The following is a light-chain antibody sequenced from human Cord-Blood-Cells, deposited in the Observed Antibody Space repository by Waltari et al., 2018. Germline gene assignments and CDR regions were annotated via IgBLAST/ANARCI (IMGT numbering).Light chain of an antibody. CDR2: QDS. J-gene: IGLJ3*02. V-gene: IGLV3-1*01. CDR1: KLGDKY. Sequence: SYELTQPPSVSVSPGQTASITCSGDKLGDKYACWYQQKPGQSPVLVIYQDSKRPSGIPERFSGSTSGNTATLTISGTQAMDEADYYCQAWDSSFWVFGGGTKLTVL. CDR3: QAWDSSFWV.